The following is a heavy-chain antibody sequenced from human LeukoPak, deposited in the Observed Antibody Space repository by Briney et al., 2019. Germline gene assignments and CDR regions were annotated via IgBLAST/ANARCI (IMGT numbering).Heavy chain of an antibody. CDR2: IYTSGST. J-gene: IGHJ6*03. Sequence: PSQTLSLTCTVSGGSISSGSYYWSWIRQPAGKGLEWIGRIYTSGSTNYNPSLKSRVTISVDTSKNQFSLKLSSVTAADTAVYYCARVAYYYDSSDVYYYYMDVWGKGTTVTISS. V-gene: IGHV4-61*02. CDR3: ARVAYYYDSSDVYYYYMDV. D-gene: IGHD3-22*01. CDR1: GGSISSGSYY.